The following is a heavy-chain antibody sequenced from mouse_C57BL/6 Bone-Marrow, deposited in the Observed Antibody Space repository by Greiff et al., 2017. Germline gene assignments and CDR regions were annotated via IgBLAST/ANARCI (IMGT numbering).Heavy chain of an antibody. J-gene: IGHJ2*01. V-gene: IGHV14-4*01. CDR1: GFNIKDDY. Sequence: EVKVVESGAELVRPGASVKLSCTASGFNIKDDYMHWVKQRPEQGLEWIGWIDPENGDTEAASKFPGKAPITADTSSNTASLQLSSLTSEDPAVYYGTLNWDGYYFDYWGQGTTLTVSS. CDR2: IDPENGDT. D-gene: IGHD4-1*01. CDR3: TLNWDGYYFDY.